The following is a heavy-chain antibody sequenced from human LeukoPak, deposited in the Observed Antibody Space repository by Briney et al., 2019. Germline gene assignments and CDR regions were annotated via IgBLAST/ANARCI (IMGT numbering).Heavy chain of an antibody. Sequence: SETLSLTCTVSGGSISSYYWGWIRQPPGKGLEWIGSIYHSGSTYYNPSLKSRVTISVDTSKNQFSLKLSSVTAADTAVYYCARGRGGLYGSGSQFDYWGQGTLVTVSS. CDR2: IYHSGST. V-gene: IGHV4-38-2*02. CDR1: GGSISSYY. CDR3: ARGRGGLYGSGSQFDY. D-gene: IGHD3-10*01. J-gene: IGHJ4*02.